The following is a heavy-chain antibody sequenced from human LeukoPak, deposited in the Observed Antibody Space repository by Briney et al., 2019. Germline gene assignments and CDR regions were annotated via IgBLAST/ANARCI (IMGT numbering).Heavy chain of an antibody. D-gene: IGHD3-3*01. J-gene: IGHJ4*02. CDR3: ARAAGDFWSGYYREGYFGY. CDR2: ISYDGSNK. Sequence: GRSLRLSCAASGFTFSSYAMHWVRQAPGKGLEWVAVISYDGSNKYYADSVKGRFTISRDNSKNTLYLQMNSLRAEDTAVYYCARAAGDFWSGYYREGYFGYWGQGTLVTVSS. CDR1: GFTFSSYA. V-gene: IGHV3-30-3*01.